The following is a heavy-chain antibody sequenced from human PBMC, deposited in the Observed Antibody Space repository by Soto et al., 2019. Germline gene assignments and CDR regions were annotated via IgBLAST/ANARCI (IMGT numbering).Heavy chain of an antibody. Sequence: SETLSLTCTVSGGSISSYYWSWIRQPPGKGLEWIGYIYYSGSTNYNPSLKSRVTISVDTSKNQFSLKLSSVTAADTAVYYCARGEWIQPWSPRRFDLWGQGTLVTVSS. CDR2: IYYSGST. J-gene: IGHJ5*02. D-gene: IGHD5-18*01. V-gene: IGHV4-59*01. CDR1: GGSISSYY. CDR3: ARGEWIQPWSPRRFDL.